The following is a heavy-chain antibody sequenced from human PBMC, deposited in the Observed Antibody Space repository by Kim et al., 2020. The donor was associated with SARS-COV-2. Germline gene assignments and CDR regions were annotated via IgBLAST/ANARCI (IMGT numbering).Heavy chain of an antibody. D-gene: IGHD3-22*01. CDR3: AKDYYYDSSGYYRGSYFDY. J-gene: IGHJ4*02. CDR2: ISGSGGST. V-gene: IGHV3-23*01. Sequence: GGSLRLSCAASGFTFSSYAMSCVRQAPGKGLEWVSAISGSGGSTYYADSVKGRFTISRDNSKNTLYLQMNSLRAEDTTVYYCAKDYYYDSSGYYRGSYFDYWGQGTLVTVSS. CDR1: GFTFSSYA.